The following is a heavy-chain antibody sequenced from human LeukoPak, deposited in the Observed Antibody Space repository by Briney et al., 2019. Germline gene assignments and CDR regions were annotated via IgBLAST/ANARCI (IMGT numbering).Heavy chain of an antibody. CDR1: GFTFTSSA. Sequence: SVKVSCKASGFTFTSSAMQWVRQARGQRLEWIGWIVVGSGNTNYAQKFQERVTITRDMSTSTAYMELSSLRSEDTAVYYCAAEGGHSSSSYYYYGMDVWGQGTTVTVSS. V-gene: IGHV1-58*02. J-gene: IGHJ6*02. CDR3: AAEGGHSSSSYYYYGMDV. CDR2: IVVGSGNT. D-gene: IGHD6-6*01.